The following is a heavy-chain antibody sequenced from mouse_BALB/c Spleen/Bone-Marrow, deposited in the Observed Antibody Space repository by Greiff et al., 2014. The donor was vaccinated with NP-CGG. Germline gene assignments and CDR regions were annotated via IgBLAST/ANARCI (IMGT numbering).Heavy chain of an antibody. D-gene: IGHD4-1*01. J-gene: IGHJ4*01. Sequence: QVQLQQPGAELVRPGTSVKVSCKASGYAFTNYLIEWVKQRPGQGLEWIGVTNPGSGGTNYNEKFRGKATLTADKSSSTAYMQLSSLTSDDSAVYFCARCLTGTSALDFWGQGTSVTVSS. V-gene: IGHV1-54*01. CDR2: TNPGSGGT. CDR3: ARCLTGTSALDF. CDR1: GYAFTNYL.